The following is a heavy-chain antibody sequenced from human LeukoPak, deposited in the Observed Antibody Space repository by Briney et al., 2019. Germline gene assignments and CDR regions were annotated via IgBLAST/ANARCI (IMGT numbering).Heavy chain of an antibody. Sequence: GGSLRLSCAASGFIFSSYGMHWVRQAPGKGLEWVAVISYDGSNKYYADSVKGRFTISRDNSKNTLYLQMNSLRAEDTAVYYCANDANILTGYFDYWGQGTLVTVSS. CDR2: ISYDGSNK. CDR3: ANDANILTGYFDY. CDR1: GFIFSSYG. J-gene: IGHJ4*02. V-gene: IGHV3-30*18. D-gene: IGHD3-9*01.